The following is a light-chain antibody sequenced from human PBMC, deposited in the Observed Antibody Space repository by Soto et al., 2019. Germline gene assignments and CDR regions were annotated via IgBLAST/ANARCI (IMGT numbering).Light chain of an antibody. CDR2: EVT. CDR3: TSYVGNDIWV. J-gene: IGLJ3*02. CDR1: SSGVGAYKC. V-gene: IGLV2-8*01. Sequence: QSVLTQPPSASGSPGQSVTISCTGTSSGVGAYKCVSWYQQYPGKAPKLMIYEVTKRPSGVPDRFSGSKSGNTASLTVSGLQAEDEADYYCTSYVGNDIWVFGGGTKVTVL.